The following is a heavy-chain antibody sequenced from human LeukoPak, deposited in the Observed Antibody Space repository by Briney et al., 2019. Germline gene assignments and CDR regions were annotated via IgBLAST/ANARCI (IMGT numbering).Heavy chain of an antibody. CDR3: VKDGTTDGGYGDFDY. Sequence: GGSLRLSCSASGFTFSSYAMHWVRQVPGKGLEYVSAISSNGGSTYYADSVKGRFTISRDNSKNTLHLQMSSLRAEDTAVYYCVKDGTTDGGYGDFDYWGQGTLVTVSS. J-gene: IGHJ4*02. CDR1: GFTFSSYA. CDR2: ISSNGGST. D-gene: IGHD5-12*01. V-gene: IGHV3-64D*06.